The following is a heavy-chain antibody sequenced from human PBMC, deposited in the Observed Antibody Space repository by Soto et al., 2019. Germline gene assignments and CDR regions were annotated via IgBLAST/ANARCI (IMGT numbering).Heavy chain of an antibody. CDR2: ISSSSS. CDR3: ARVAGDWYFDL. CDR1: GFTFSTYR. J-gene: IGHJ2*01. Sequence: GGSLRLSCVASGFTFSTYRMNWVHQAPGKGLEWVSSISSSSSYYVDSVKGRFTISRDSAKNSLYLQMNSLRAEDTAVYYCARVAGDWYFDLWGRGTLVTVSS. V-gene: IGHV3-21*01.